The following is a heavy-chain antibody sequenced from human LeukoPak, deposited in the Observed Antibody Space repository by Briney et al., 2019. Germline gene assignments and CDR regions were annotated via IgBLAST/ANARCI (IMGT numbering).Heavy chain of an antibody. CDR1: GYTFTSYY. Sequence: EASVKVSCKASGYTFTSYYMHWVRQAPGQGLEWMGIINPSGGSTSYAQKFQGRVTMTRDMSTSTVYMELSSLRSDDTAVYYCARESSYYYGSGSLDYWGQGTLVTVSS. CDR3: ARESSYYYGSGSLDY. CDR2: INPSGGST. D-gene: IGHD3-10*01. V-gene: IGHV1-46*01. J-gene: IGHJ4*02.